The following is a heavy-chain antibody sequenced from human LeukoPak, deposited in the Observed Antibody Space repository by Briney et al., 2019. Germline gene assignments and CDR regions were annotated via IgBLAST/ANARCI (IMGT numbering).Heavy chain of an antibody. CDR2: IYSGGST. V-gene: IGHV3-66*01. CDR1: GFTVSSNY. Sequence: GGSLRLSCAASGFTVSSNYMSWVRQAPGKGLEWVSFIYSGGSTYYADSVKGRFTISRDNAKNSLYLQMNSLRAEDTAVYYCARGYDILTGYGWDYYYGMDVWGQGTTVTVSS. CDR3: ARGYDILTGYGWDYYYGMDV. D-gene: IGHD3-9*01. J-gene: IGHJ6*02.